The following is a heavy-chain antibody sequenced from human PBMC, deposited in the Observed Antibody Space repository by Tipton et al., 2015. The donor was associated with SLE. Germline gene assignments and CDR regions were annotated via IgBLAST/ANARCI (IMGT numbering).Heavy chain of an antibody. Sequence: TLSLTCTVSAGSISSYYWSWIWQPPGKGLEWIGDIYYSGSTNYNPSLKSRVTISIDTSKNHFSLKLSSVTAADTAVYYCARTFPYGGFDPWGQGTLVTVSS. V-gene: IGHV4-59*01. CDR3: ARTFPYGGFDP. CDR1: AGSISSYY. CDR2: IYYSGST. D-gene: IGHD4-23*01. J-gene: IGHJ5*02.